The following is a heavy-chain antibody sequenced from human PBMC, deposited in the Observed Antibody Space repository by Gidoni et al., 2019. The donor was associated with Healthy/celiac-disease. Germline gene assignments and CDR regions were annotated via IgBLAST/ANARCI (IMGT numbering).Heavy chain of an antibody. CDR3: ARDGVSSGPDY. CDR2: IYSGGST. V-gene: IGHV3-66*01. D-gene: IGHD3-22*01. J-gene: IGHJ4*02. CDR1: GFTVSSNY. Sequence: EVQLVESGGGLVQPGGSLRLSCAASGFTVSSNYMSWVRQAPGKGLEWVSVIYSGGSTYYSDSGKGRFTISRDNSKNTLYLQMNSLRAEDTAVYYCARDGVSSGPDYWGQGTLVTVSS.